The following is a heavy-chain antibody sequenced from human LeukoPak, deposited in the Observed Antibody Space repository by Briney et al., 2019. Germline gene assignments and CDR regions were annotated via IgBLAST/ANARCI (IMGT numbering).Heavy chain of an antibody. CDR3: ARSKHHSVVVTAMNGPHDY. D-gene: IGHD2-21*02. J-gene: IGHJ4*02. CDR2: INPNSGGT. CDR1: GYTFTSYY. Sequence: ASVKVSCKASGYTFTSYYMHWVRQAPGQGLEWMGWINPNSGGTNYAQTLQGSVTMTRDTANSTAYMELSRLRSDDTAVYYCARSKHHSVVVTAMNGPHDYWGQGTLVTVSS. V-gene: IGHV1-2*02.